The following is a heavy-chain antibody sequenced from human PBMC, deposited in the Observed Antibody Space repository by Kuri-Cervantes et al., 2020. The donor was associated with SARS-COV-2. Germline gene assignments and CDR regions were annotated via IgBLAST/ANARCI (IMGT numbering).Heavy chain of an antibody. J-gene: IGHJ6*02. V-gene: IGHV3-48*02. CDR3: ARDGSDDFWSGHELGMDV. CDR2: ISSSSSTI. CDR1: GFTFSSYS. Sequence: GGSLRLSCAASGFTFSSYSMNWVRQAPGKGLEWVSYISSSSSTIYYAGSVRGRFTISSDNAKNSLYLQMNSLRDEDTAVYYCARDGSDDFWSGHELGMDVWGQGTTVTVSS. D-gene: IGHD3-3*01.